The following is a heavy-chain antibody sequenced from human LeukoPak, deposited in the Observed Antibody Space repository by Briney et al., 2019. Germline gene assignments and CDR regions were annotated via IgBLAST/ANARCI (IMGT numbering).Heavy chain of an antibody. J-gene: IGHJ6*03. CDR2: IIPIFGTA. Sequence: SVKVSCKASGGTFSSYAISWVRQAPGQGLEWMGRIIPIFGTANSAQKFQGRVTITTDESTSTAYMELSSLRSEDTAVYYCARDTWVDTAMISLNYYYYMDVWGKGTTVTVSS. CDR3: ARDTWVDTAMISLNYYYYMDV. V-gene: IGHV1-69*05. CDR1: GGTFSSYA. D-gene: IGHD5-18*01.